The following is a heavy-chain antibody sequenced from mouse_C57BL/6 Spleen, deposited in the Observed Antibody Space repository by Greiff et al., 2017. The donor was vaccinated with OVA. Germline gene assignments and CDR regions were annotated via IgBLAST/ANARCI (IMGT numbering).Heavy chain of an antibody. CDR1: GYTFTSYW. V-gene: IGHV1-64*01. Sequence: QVHVKQPGAELVKPGASVKLSCKASGYTFTSYWMHWVKQRPGQGLEWIGMIHPNSGSTNYNEKFKSKATLTVDKSSSTAYMQLSSLTSEDSAVYYCARGIPAWFAYWGQGTLVTVSA. J-gene: IGHJ3*01. CDR3: ARGIPAWFAY. D-gene: IGHD5-1-1*01. CDR2: IHPNSGST.